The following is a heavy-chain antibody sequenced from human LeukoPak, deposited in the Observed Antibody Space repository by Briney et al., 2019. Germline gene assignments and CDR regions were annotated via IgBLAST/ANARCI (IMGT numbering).Heavy chain of an antibody. Sequence: PGGSLRLSCAASGFTFSSYAMSWVRQAPGKSLEWVSGIGGSGSRTYYADSVKGRFTISRDNSKNTLHLQMNSLRAEDTAIYYCAKKYGVTVYGSGLNYFDYWGQGTLVTVSS. CDR3: AKKYGVTVYGSGLNYFDY. D-gene: IGHD6-19*01. CDR2: IGGSGSRT. J-gene: IGHJ4*02. V-gene: IGHV3-23*01. CDR1: GFTFSSYA.